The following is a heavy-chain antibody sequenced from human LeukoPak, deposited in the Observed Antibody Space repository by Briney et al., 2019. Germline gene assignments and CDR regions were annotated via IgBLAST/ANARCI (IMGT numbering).Heavy chain of an antibody. CDR1: GGSIGSSTYY. CDR2: IYYSGST. V-gene: IGHV4-39*07. Sequence: SETLPLTCTVSGGSIGSSTYYWGWIRQPPGKGLEWIESIYYSGSTYYNPSLKSRVTISVDTSKNQFSLKLSSVTAADTAVYYCARSPSGYYLGRFDPWGQGTLVTVSS. CDR3: ARSPSGYYLGRFDP. D-gene: IGHD3-22*01. J-gene: IGHJ5*02.